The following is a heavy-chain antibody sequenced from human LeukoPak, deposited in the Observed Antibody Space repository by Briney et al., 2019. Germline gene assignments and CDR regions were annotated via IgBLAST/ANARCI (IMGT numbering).Heavy chain of an antibody. CDR1: GYTFTGYY. J-gene: IGHJ6*02. Sequence: ASVKVSCKASGYTFTGYYMHWVRQAPGQGLEWMGRINPNSGGTNYAQKFQGRVAMTRDTSISTAYMELSRLRSDDTAVYYCAREESLTTFGGDGMDVWGQGTTVTVSS. D-gene: IGHD3-3*01. CDR3: AREESLTTFGGDGMDV. CDR2: INPNSGGT. V-gene: IGHV1-2*06.